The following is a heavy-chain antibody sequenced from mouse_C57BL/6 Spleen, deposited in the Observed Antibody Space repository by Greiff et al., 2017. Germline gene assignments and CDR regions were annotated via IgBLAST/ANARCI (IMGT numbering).Heavy chain of an antibody. V-gene: IGHV1-69*01. CDR2: IDPSDSYT. CDR3: ARGGYGSSYEAMDY. D-gene: IGHD1-1*01. Sequence: QVQLQQSGAELVMPGASVKLSCKASGYTFTSYWMHWVKQRPGQGLEWIGEIDPSDSYTNYNQKFKGKSTLTVDKSSSTAYMQLSSLTSEDSAVYYCARGGYGSSYEAMDYWGQGTSVTVSS. J-gene: IGHJ4*01. CDR1: GYTFTSYW.